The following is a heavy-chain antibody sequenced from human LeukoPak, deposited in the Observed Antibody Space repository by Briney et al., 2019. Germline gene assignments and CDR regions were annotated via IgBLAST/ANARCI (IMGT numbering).Heavy chain of an antibody. CDR2: MYYSGST. D-gene: IGHD3-10*01. CDR3: ARHVVVRGAIRYLDY. V-gene: IGHV4-39*01. J-gene: IGHJ4*02. CDR1: GGSISSSDYY. Sequence: SEALSLTCTVSGGSISSSDYYRGWIRQPPGKGLEWIGSMYYSGSTYYNPSLKSRVTISVDTSKNQFSLKLSSVTAADTAVYYCARHVVVRGAIRYLDYWGQGTLVTVSS.